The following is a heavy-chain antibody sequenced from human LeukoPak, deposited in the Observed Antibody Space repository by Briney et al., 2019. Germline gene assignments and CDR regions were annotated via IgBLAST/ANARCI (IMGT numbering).Heavy chain of an antibody. CDR2: IYPGDSDT. CDR3: ARTRVIAAPRGDAFDI. CDR1: GYSFTSYW. V-gene: IGHV5-51*01. Sequence: GESLKISCKGSGYSFTSYWIGWVRHMPGKGLEWMGIIYPGDSDTRYSPSFQGRVTISADKSISTAYLQWSSLKASDTAMYYCARTRVIAAPRGDAFDIWGQGTMVTVSS. D-gene: IGHD6-25*01. J-gene: IGHJ3*02.